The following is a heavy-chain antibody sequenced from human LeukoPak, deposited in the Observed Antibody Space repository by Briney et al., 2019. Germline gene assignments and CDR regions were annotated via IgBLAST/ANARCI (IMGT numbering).Heavy chain of an antibody. Sequence: ASVKVSCKASGYTFTGYYMHWVRQAPGQGLERMGWINPNSGGTNYAQKFQGRVTMTRDTSIGTAYMELSRLRSDDTAVYYCARVRIAARLFDYWGQGTLVTVSS. V-gene: IGHV1-2*02. D-gene: IGHD6-6*01. CDR2: INPNSGGT. CDR3: ARVRIAARLFDY. CDR1: GYTFTGYY. J-gene: IGHJ4*02.